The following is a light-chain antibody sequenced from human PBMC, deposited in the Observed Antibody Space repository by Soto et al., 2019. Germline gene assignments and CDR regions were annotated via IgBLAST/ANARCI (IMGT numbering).Light chain of an antibody. Sequence: DIQLTQSPSFLSASVGDRVTITCRASEDISSFLTWYHQKPGKIPKLLISAASTLQSGVPSRFNGSGSGTEFTLTISGLQPEDFATYFCQQFNSYPITFGQGTRLEI. CDR3: QQFNSYPIT. CDR1: EDISSF. V-gene: IGKV1-9*01. CDR2: AAS. J-gene: IGKJ5*01.